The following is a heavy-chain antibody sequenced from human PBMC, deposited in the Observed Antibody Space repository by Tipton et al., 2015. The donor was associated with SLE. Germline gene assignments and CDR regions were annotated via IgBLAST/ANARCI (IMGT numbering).Heavy chain of an antibody. D-gene: IGHD2-2*01. J-gene: IGHJ4*02. CDR3: ARDRSPIVVPAVTLDY. Sequence: QLVQSGAEMKKPGASMKVSCKASGYTFTNYYIHWVRQAPGQGLEWIGIINPDDGSAIYAQQFQGRVTMTRDTSTRTVYMELSSLRSEDTAVYYCARDRSPIVVPAVTLDYWGQGTLVTVSS. CDR2: INPDDGSA. CDR1: GYTFTNYY. V-gene: IGHV1-46*01.